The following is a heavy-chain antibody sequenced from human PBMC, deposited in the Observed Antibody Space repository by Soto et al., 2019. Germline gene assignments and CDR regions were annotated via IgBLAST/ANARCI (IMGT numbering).Heavy chain of an antibody. CDR1: GFTFSSYA. J-gene: IGHJ5*02. CDR3: ARETGCPYGDYDWFDP. V-gene: IGHV3-30-3*01. D-gene: IGHD4-17*01. CDR2: ISYDGSNK. Sequence: GGSLRLSCAASGFTFSSYAMHWVRQAPGKGLEWVAVISYDGSNKYYADSVKGRFTISRDNSKNTLYLQMNSLRAEDTAVYYCARETGCPYGDYDWFDPWDQGTLVTVS.